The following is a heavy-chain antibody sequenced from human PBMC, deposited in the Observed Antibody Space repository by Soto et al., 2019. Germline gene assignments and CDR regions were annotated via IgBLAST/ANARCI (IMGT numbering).Heavy chain of an antibody. Sequence: SETLSLTCTVSGGSISSYYWSWIRQPPGKGLEWIGYIYYSGSTNYNPSLKSRVTISVDTSKNQFSLKLSSVTAADTAVYYCARHVGSVVSSGWYYFDYWGQGTLVTVSS. J-gene: IGHJ4*02. CDR1: GGSISSYY. CDR3: ARHVGSVVSSGWYYFDY. V-gene: IGHV4-59*08. CDR2: IYYSGST. D-gene: IGHD6-19*01.